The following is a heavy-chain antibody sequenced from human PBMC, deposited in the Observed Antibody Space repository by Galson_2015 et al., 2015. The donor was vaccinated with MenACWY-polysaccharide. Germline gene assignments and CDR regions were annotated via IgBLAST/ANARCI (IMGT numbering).Heavy chain of an antibody. V-gene: IGHV3-7*01. D-gene: IGHD3-22*01. CDR1: GLTFSSYW. CDR3: ARDAKYYHDRSGYR. CDR2: INEDGSVK. J-gene: IGHJ4*02. Sequence: SLRLSCAASGLTFSSYWMSWVRQAPWKGLEWVANINEDGSVKYYVDSMKGRFTVSRDNAKNSLYLQMNSLRAEDTAVYYCARDAKYYHDRSGYRWGQGTLVTVSS.